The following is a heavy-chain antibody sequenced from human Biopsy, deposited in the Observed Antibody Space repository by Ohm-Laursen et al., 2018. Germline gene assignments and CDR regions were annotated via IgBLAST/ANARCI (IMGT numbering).Heavy chain of an antibody. CDR2: INQAGTT. V-gene: IGHV4-34*08. CDR1: GKTFSDYQ. CDR3: GNEVHGRDY. J-gene: IGHJ4*02. D-gene: IGHD2-15*01. Sequence: TRSLTWAVFGKTFSDYQWSWIRQPPGKGLEWIGQINQAGTTNYNPSLKGRVSISADASKYEFSLRLTSVTAADTAVYLCGNEVHGRDYWGLGAQVTVSS.